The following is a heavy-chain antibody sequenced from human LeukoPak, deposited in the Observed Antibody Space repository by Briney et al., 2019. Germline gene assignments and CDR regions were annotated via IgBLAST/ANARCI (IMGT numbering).Heavy chain of an antibody. CDR3: AKALNDYGDPDAFDI. D-gene: IGHD4-17*01. V-gene: IGHV3-64*04. CDR2: IRSDGSET. J-gene: IGHJ3*02. CDR1: GFTFSSHA. Sequence: GGSLRLSCAASGFTFSSHAMHWVRQAPGKGLEYVSAIRSDGSETWYRDSEKGRFTISRDNSKNTLYLQMNSLRAEDTAVYYCAKALNDYGDPDAFDIWGQGTMVTVSS.